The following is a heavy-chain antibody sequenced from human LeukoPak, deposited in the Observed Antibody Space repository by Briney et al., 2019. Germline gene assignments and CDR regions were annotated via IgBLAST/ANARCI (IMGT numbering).Heavy chain of an antibody. CDR3: ARASTVVMEGYFDY. D-gene: IGHD4-23*01. V-gene: IGHV1-69*13. J-gene: IGHJ4*02. CDR2: VIAIFGTA. CDR1: GGTFSSYA. Sequence: GASVKVSCKASGGTFSSYAISWVRQAPGQGLEWMGGVIAIFGTANYAQKFQGRVTITADESTSTAYMELNNLRSEDTAVYYCARASTVVMEGYFDYWGQGTLVTVSS.